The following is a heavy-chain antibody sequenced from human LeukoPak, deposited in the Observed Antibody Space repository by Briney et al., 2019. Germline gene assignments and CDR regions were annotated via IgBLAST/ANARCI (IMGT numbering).Heavy chain of an antibody. Sequence: PGGSLRLSCAAPGFTFRTYAMSWVRQAPGKGLEWVSNISGNNGNTYYADSVKGRFTISRDDSKNTLYLQMNSLRAEDTAVYYCAKSGLNRFDYWGQGTLVTVSS. CDR1: GFTFRTYA. CDR3: AKSGLNRFDY. J-gene: IGHJ4*02. CDR2: ISGNNGNT. D-gene: IGHD2-15*01. V-gene: IGHV3-23*01.